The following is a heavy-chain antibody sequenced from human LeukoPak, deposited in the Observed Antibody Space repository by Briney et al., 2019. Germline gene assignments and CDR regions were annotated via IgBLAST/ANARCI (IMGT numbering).Heavy chain of an antibody. J-gene: IGHJ4*02. D-gene: IGHD4-17*01. Sequence: GGSLRLSCAASGFTFSSYGMHWVRQAPGKGLEWVAFIRYDGSNKYYADSVKGRFTTSRDNSKNTLYLQMNSLRAEDTAVYYCANARSVLYYFDYWGQGTLVTVSS. CDR3: ANARSVLYYFDY. CDR1: GFTFSSYG. CDR2: IRYDGSNK. V-gene: IGHV3-30*02.